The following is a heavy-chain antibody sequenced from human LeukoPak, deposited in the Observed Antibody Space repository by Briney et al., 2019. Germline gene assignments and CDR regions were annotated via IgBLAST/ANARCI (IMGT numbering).Heavy chain of an antibody. Sequence: GGSLRLSCAASGFTFSSYDMHWVRQATGKGLEWASAIGTAGDTYYPGSVKGRFTISRENAKNSLYLQMNSLRAGDTAVYYCARGSYYDYVWGSYRGGAFDIWGQGTMVTVSS. CDR2: IGTAGDT. D-gene: IGHD3-16*02. J-gene: IGHJ3*02. CDR1: GFTFSSYD. V-gene: IGHV3-13*01. CDR3: ARGSYYDYVWGSYRGGAFDI.